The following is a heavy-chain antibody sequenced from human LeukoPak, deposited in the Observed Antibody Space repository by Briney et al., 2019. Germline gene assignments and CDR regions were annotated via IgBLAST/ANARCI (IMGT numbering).Heavy chain of an antibody. J-gene: IGHJ4*02. V-gene: IGHV3-30*18. CDR2: ISYDGSIE. Sequence: PGRSLRLSCAASGFTFSSYGMHWVRQAPGKGLEWVAVISYDGSIEYYADSVKGRFSISGDNSKNTLYLQMNSLRAEDTALYYCAKGISSGYFDYSGQGTLVTVSS. D-gene: IGHD3-22*01. CDR3: AKGISSGYFDY. CDR1: GFTFSSYG.